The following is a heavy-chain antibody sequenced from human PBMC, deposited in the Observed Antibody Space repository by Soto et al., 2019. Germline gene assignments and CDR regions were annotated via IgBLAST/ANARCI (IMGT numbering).Heavy chain of an antibody. CDR2: IFSKAGNYAT. V-gene: IGHV3-73*01. CDR3: IRGGSPYYYDY. Sequence: EVQQVESGGGLVQPGGSLKLSCAASGFIFSGSAVHWVRQASGEGMAWVGRIFSKAGNYATGYPASMKGRFTISTDDSENTALLQMKSPKDQDTAVYYCIRGGSPYYYDYWGQGTLVDVSS. CDR1: GFIFSGSA. J-gene: IGHJ4*01.